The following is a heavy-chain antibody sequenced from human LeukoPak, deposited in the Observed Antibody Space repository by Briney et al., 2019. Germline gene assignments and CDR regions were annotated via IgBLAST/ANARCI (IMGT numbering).Heavy chain of an antibody. V-gene: IGHV4-59*01. CDR1: GGSISNYY. CDR2: IHYSGSP. J-gene: IGHJ5*02. Sequence: SETLSLTCTVSGGSISNYYWSWIRQPPGKGLEWIVYIHYSGSPKYNPSLKSRVCLSLDTSKNQFSLMLNSVTAADRGVYYCARTTEDCSSTSCYQYWFDPWGQGALVTVSS. D-gene: IGHD2-2*01. CDR3: ARTTEDCSSTSCYQYWFDP.